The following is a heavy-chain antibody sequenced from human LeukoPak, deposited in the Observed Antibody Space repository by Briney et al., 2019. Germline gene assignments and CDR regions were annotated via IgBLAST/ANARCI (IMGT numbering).Heavy chain of an antibody. V-gene: IGHV3-74*01. CDR2: IRSDGSDT. D-gene: IGHD3-3*01. Sequence: PGGSLRLSCAASGFTFSDTWMHWVRQAPGEGLVWVSRIRSDGSDTRYAESVKGRFTISRDNAKNTLYLQMNSLRAEDTAVYYCARDRMGSADFWSGYYTGTFDYWGQGTLVTVSS. CDR1: GFTFSDTW. CDR3: ARDRMGSADFWSGYYTGTFDY. J-gene: IGHJ4*02.